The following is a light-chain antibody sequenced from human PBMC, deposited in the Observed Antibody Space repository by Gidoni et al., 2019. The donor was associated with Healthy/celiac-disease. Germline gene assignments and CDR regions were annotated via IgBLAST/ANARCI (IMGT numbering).Light chain of an antibody. CDR3: QQYGSSPT. Sequence: EIVLTQSPGTLSLSPGERATLSCSASQSVSSSYLAWYQQKPGQAPRLLIYGASSRATGITDRFSGSGSGTDFTLTISRLEPEDFAVYYCQQYGSSPTFGQGTKVEIK. CDR2: GAS. CDR1: QSVSSSY. V-gene: IGKV3-20*01. J-gene: IGKJ1*01.